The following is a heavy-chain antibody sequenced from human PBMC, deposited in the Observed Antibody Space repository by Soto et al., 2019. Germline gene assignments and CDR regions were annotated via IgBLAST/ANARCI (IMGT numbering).Heavy chain of an antibody. J-gene: IGHJ6*02. CDR1: GFTFSNCA. D-gene: IGHD2-15*01. V-gene: IGHV3-23*01. CDR3: AKGRIRARGGNDL. Sequence: EMQVLESGGGLVQPGGSLRLSCAASGFTFSNCAMAWVRQAPGRGLEWVSTIGGGGGTYYAESVKGRFTISREKSKNTVYLQKDRLRGGDKGVYFRAKGRIRARGGNDLRGQGTTVTVTS. CDR2: IGGGGGT.